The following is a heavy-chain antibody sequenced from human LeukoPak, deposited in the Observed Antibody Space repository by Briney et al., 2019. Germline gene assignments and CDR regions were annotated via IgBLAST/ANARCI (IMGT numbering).Heavy chain of an antibody. CDR1: GFTFRSYG. V-gene: IGHV3-33*01. D-gene: IGHD6-19*01. CDR2: IWSDGSKE. J-gene: IGHJ4*02. CDR3: TRDRDSGWYHFDS. Sequence: GGSLRLSCAASGFTFRSYGMHWVRQAPGKGLEWVAVIWSDGSKEYYADSVKGRFTISRDNSKNTLYLQMNSLRTEDTAVYYCTRDRDSGWYHFDSWGRGTLVIVSS.